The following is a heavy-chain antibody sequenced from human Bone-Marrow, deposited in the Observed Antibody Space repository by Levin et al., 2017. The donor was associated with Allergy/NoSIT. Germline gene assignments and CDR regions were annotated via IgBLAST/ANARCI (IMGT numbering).Heavy chain of an antibody. CDR3: SRHVRDFGLQQPPHPHWFAP. Sequence: PGESLKISCKSSGYSFTTHWISWVRQMPGKGLEWMGRIDPSDSYTTYSPSFQGHATISCDNSLSTAYLQWNSLPASDTSIYYCSRHVRDFGLQQPPHPHWFAPWGEGTLVTVSS. V-gene: IGHV5-10-1*01. J-gene: IGHJ5*02. D-gene: IGHD3-3*01. CDR1: GYSFTTHW. CDR2: IDPSDSYT.